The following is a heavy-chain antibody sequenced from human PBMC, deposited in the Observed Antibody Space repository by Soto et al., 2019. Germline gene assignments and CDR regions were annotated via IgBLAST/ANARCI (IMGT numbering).Heavy chain of an antibody. D-gene: IGHD3-10*01. CDR3: LGSGSYWAGEDYMDV. J-gene: IGHJ6*03. V-gene: IGHV4-39*01. CDR2: IYYSGST. Sequence: QLQLQESGPGLVKPSETLSLTCTVSGGSISSSSYYWGWIRQPPGKGLEWIGSIYYSGSTYYNPSLKSRVTISVDTSKNQFSLKLSSVTAADTAVYYCLGSGSYWAGEDYMDVWGKGTTVTVSS. CDR1: GGSISSSSYY.